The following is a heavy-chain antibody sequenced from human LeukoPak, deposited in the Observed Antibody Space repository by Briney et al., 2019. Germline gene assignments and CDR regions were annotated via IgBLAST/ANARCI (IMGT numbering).Heavy chain of an antibody. CDR3: ARETYYYGSGSRIFDY. Sequence: GGSLRLSCAASGFTFSSSAMSWARQAPGKGLEWVTSLSSSGDTTSYADSVKGRFTISRDNSKNTLYLQMNSLRAEDTAVYYCARETYYYGSGSRIFDYWGQGTLVTVSS. D-gene: IGHD3-10*01. V-gene: IGHV3-23*01. CDR2: LSSSGDTT. J-gene: IGHJ4*02. CDR1: GFTFSSSA.